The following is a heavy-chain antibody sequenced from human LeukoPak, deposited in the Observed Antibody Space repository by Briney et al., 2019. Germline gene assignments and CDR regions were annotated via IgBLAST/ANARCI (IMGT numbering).Heavy chain of an antibody. Sequence: SETLSLTCTVSGGSISSYYWSWIRQPPGKGLEWIGYIYTSGSTNYNPSLKRRVTISVDTSKNQSSLKLSSVTAADTAVYDCASGDSSSWSGHYYYYYMDVWGKGTTVTVSS. D-gene: IGHD6-13*01. V-gene: IGHV4-4*09. J-gene: IGHJ6*03. CDR3: ASGDSSSWSGHYYYYYMDV. CDR1: GGSISSYY. CDR2: IYTSGST.